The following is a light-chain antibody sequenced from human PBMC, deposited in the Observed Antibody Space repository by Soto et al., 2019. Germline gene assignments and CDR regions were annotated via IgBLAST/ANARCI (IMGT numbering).Light chain of an antibody. J-gene: IGKJ2*01. CDR2: AAT. Sequence: DIQMTQSPSSLSASLGDRVTITCRASQSINNYLNWYQQEEGKAPKLLIYAATSLQSGVPSRFSGSGSGTEFTLTISSLQPGDFATYYFQQSYNSPYTFGLGTKLEIK. V-gene: IGKV1-39*01. CDR1: QSINNY. CDR3: QQSYNSPYT.